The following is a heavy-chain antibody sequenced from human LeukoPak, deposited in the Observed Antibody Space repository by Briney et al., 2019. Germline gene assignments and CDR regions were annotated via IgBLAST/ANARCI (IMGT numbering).Heavy chain of an antibody. Sequence: SETLSLTCTVSGGSISSYYWSWIRQHPGKGLEWIGYIYYSGSTYYNPSLKSRVTISVDRSKNQFSLKLSSVTAADTAVYYCARVETGYCSGGSCYGRIGYFDYWGQGTLVTVSS. CDR2: IYYSGST. V-gene: IGHV4-59*12. J-gene: IGHJ4*02. CDR1: GGSISSYY. CDR3: ARVETGYCSGGSCYGRIGYFDY. D-gene: IGHD2-15*01.